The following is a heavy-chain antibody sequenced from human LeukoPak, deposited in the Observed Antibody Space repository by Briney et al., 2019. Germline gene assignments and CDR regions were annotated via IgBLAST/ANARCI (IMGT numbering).Heavy chain of an antibody. CDR1: GFTFSSYW. CDR3: ARDRGENWNDVWFDP. CDR2: IKKDGSEK. D-gene: IGHD1-1*01. Sequence: GGSLRLSCAASGFTFSSYWMSWVRQAPGKGLEWVANIKKDGSEKYYVDSVKGRFTISRDNAKTSLYLQMNSLRAEDTAVYYCARDRGENWNDVWFDPWGQGTLVTVSS. V-gene: IGHV3-7*01. J-gene: IGHJ5*02.